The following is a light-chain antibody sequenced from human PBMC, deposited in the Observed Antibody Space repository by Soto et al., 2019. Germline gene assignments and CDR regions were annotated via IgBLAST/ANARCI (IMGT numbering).Light chain of an antibody. CDR1: KLGDKF. Sequence: ELTQPPSVSVSPGQTASITCSGEKLGDKFAWWYQQKPGQSPVLVISQDNKRPSGIPERFSGSNSGNTATLTISGTQAMDEADYYCRAWDSNTNYVFGSGTKVTVL. V-gene: IGLV3-1*01. J-gene: IGLJ1*01. CDR2: QDN. CDR3: RAWDSNTNYV.